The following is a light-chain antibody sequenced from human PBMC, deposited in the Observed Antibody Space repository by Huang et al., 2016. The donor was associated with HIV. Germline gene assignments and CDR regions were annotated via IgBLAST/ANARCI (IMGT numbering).Light chain of an antibody. CDR2: DAS. J-gene: IGKJ4*01. CDR1: QSVSSY. Sequence: EIVLTQSPATLSLSPGERATLSCRASQSVSSYLAWYQQKLGQAPRLLIYDASNRATGIPARFSVSGSGTDFTLTISSLEPEDFAVYYCQQRSNWAPITFGGGTKVEIK. V-gene: IGKV3-11*01. CDR3: QQRSNWAPIT.